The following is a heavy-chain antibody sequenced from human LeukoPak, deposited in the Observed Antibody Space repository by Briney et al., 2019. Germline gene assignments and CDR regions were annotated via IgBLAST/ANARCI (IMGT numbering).Heavy chain of an antibody. CDR2: INHSGST. D-gene: IGHD3-22*01. CDR1: GGSFSGYY. Sequence: SETLSLTCAVYGGSFSGYYWSWIRQPPGKGLEWIGEINHSGSTNYNPSLKSRVTISVDTSKNQFSLKLSSVTAADTAVYYCARDRSSGYYYDLYYFDYWGQGTLVTVSS. J-gene: IGHJ4*02. CDR3: ARDRSSGYYYDLYYFDY. V-gene: IGHV4-34*01.